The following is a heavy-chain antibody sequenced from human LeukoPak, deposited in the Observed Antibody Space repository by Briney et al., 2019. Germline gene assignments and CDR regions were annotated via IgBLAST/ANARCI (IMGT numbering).Heavy chain of an antibody. V-gene: IGHV1-2*02. CDR1: GYTFTGYY. J-gene: IGHJ4*02. CDR3: ARGKWLVQSEDQEGPDY. Sequence: GASVKVSCKASGYTFTGYYMHWVRQAPGQGLEWMGWINPNSGGTNYAQKFQGRVTMTRDTSISTAYMELSRLRSDDTAVYYCARGKWLVQSEDQEGPDYWGQGTLVTVSS. D-gene: IGHD6-19*01. CDR2: INPNSGGT.